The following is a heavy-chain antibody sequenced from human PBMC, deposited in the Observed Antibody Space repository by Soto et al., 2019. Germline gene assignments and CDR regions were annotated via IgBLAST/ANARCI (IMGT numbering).Heavy chain of an antibody. V-gene: IGHV3-74*01. D-gene: IGHD3-16*01. Sequence: EVQLVESGGDLVQPGGSRRLSCAASGFTFSNYWMHWVRQAPGKGLMWVSRINTDGSRATYADSVQGRFGISRDNAKNTVYLQMNSLRAEDTAVYYCARVKLGSYDWVDPWGQGTLVTVSS. CDR3: ARVKLGSYDWVDP. CDR2: INTDGSRA. J-gene: IGHJ5*02. CDR1: GFTFSNYW.